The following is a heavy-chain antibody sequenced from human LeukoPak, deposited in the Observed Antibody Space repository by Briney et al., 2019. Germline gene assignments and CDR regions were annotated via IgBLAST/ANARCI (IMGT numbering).Heavy chain of an antibody. D-gene: IGHD6-13*01. V-gene: IGHV3-23*01. CDR1: GFTFGDYA. Sequence: PGGSLRLSCTASGFTFGDYAMSWFRQAPGKGLEWVSVISGSGGSTYYADSVKGRFTISRDNSKNTLYLQMNSLRAEDTAVYYCAKSGQLAPFDYWGQGTLVTVSS. CDR3: AKSGQLAPFDY. J-gene: IGHJ4*02. CDR2: ISGSGGST.